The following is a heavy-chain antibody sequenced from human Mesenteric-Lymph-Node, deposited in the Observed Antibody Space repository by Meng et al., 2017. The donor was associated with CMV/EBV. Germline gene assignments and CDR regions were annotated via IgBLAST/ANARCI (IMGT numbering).Heavy chain of an antibody. Sequence: GESLKISCAASGFTFSGYAMTWVRQAPGEGLEWVSTISDTGDSPSYADSVKGRFTISRDNAKNSLYLQMNSLRAEDTAVYYCARDPTGTAFDYWGQGTLVTVSS. V-gene: IGHV3-23*01. CDR1: GFTFSGYA. CDR2: ISDTGDSP. J-gene: IGHJ4*02. D-gene: IGHD1-1*01. CDR3: ARDPTGTAFDY.